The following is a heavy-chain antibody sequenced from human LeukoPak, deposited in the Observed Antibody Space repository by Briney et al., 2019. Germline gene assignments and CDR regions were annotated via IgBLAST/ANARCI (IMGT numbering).Heavy chain of an antibody. J-gene: IGHJ4*02. Sequence: GGSLRLSCAASGFTFSSYAMTWVRQAPGKGLEWVSVIGRNGNDIQYADSVKGRFTISRDNSKNTLYLQMSSLRAEDTAVYYCAKYAPPTTVVTRFFDYWGQGTLVTVSS. CDR1: GFTFSSYA. CDR2: IGRNGNDI. CDR3: AKYAPPTTVVTRFFDY. V-gene: IGHV3-23*01. D-gene: IGHD4-23*01.